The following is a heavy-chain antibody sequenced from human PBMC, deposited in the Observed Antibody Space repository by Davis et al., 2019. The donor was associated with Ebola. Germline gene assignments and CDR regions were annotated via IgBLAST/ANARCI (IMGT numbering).Heavy chain of an antibody. CDR3: ARSFSGGSGWFDP. Sequence: PSETLSLTCTVSGGSVSSGSYYWSWIRQPPGKGLEWIGYIYYSGSTNYNPSLKSRVTISVDTSKNQFSLKLSSVTAADTAVYYCARSFSGGSGWFDPWGQGTLVTVSS. CDR1: GGSVSSGSYY. V-gene: IGHV4-61*01. CDR2: IYYSGST. D-gene: IGHD2-15*01. J-gene: IGHJ5*02.